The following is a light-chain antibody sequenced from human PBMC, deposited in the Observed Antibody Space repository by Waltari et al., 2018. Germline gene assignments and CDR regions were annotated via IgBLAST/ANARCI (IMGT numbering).Light chain of an antibody. V-gene: IGLV2-8*01. Sequence: QSALTQPPSASGSPGESVTISCTGTNSDLGLYNYVPWYQQHPGKAPKLMIYEFTKRPSGVPDRFSGSKSGNTASLTISGLQAEDEAEYFCSSYTSARTWVFGGGTKLTVL. CDR3: SSYTSARTWV. J-gene: IGLJ3*02. CDR1: NSDLGLYNY. CDR2: EFT.